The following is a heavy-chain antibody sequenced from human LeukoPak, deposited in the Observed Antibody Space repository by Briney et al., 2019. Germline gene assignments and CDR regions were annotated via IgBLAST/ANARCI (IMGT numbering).Heavy chain of an antibody. CDR1: GYTFTDYY. J-gene: IGHJ2*01. Sequence: GASVKISCKVSGYTFTDYYMHWVQQAPGKGLEWMGLVDPEDGETIYAEKFQGRVTITADTSTDTAYMELSSLRSGDTAVYYCATVTNLRFDWYFDLWGRGTLVTVSS. CDR3: ATVTNLRFDWYFDL. CDR2: VDPEDGET. V-gene: IGHV1-69-2*01. D-gene: IGHD3-16*01.